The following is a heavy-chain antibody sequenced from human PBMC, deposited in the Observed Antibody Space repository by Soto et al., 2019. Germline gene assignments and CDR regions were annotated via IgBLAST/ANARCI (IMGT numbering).Heavy chain of an antibody. CDR3: ARETPVGYCSSTSCYVPGSGWFDP. Sequence: QVQLVQSGAEVKKPGASVKVSCKASGYTFTGYYMHWVRQAPGQGLEWMGWINPNSGGTNYAQKFQGWVTMTRETSISTAYMELSRLRSDDTAVYYCARETPVGYCSSTSCYVPGSGWFDPWGQGTLVTVSS. V-gene: IGHV1-2*04. D-gene: IGHD2-2*01. J-gene: IGHJ5*02. CDR2: INPNSGGT. CDR1: GYTFTGYY.